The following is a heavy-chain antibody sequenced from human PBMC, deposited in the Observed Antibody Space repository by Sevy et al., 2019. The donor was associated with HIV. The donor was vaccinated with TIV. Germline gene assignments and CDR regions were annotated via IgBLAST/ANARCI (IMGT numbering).Heavy chain of an antibody. D-gene: IGHD2-15*01. Sequence: ASVKVSCKASGYTYTSYAMNWVRPAPGQGLEWMGWINTNTGNPTYAQGFTGRFVFSLDTSVSTVYLQISSLKAEDTAVYYCARETLGYCSGGSCEGNWFDPWGQGTLVTVSS. CDR2: INTNTGNP. CDR3: ARETLGYCSGGSCEGNWFDP. J-gene: IGHJ5*02. V-gene: IGHV7-4-1*02. CDR1: GYTYTSYA.